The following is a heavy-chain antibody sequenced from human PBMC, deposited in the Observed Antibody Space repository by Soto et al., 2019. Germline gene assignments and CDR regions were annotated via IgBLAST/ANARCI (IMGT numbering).Heavy chain of an antibody. V-gene: IGHV1-69*01. CDR3: ARIAGYCSSTSCYAGYYYYGMDV. CDR1: GGTFSSYA. J-gene: IGHJ6*02. D-gene: IGHD2-2*01. Sequence: QVQLVQSGAEVKKPGSSVKFSCKASGGTFSSYAISWVRQAPGQGLEWMGGIIPIFCTANYAQKFQGRVTITADESTSTDYMELSSLRSEDTAVYYCARIAGYCSSTSCYAGYYYYGMDVWGQGTTVTVSS. CDR2: IIPIFCTA.